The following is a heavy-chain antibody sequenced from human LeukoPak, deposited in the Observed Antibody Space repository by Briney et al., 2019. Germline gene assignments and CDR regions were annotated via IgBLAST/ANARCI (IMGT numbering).Heavy chain of an antibody. J-gene: IGHJ4*02. CDR1: GFTFSDYE. D-gene: IGHD3-16*01. V-gene: IGHV3-48*03. CDR2: ISSSGATI. CDR3: ARDGGRTASGFRPHWFDC. Sequence: GGSLRLSCAASGFTFSDYEMNWVRQAPGKGLEWVSYISSSGATIHYADSVKGRFTISRDNAKNSLYLQMDSPRAEDTAVYYCARDGGRTASGFRPHWFDCWGQGTLVTVSS.